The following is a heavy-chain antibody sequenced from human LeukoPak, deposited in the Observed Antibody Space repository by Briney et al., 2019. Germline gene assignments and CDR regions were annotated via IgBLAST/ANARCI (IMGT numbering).Heavy chain of an antibody. V-gene: IGHV3-20*01. Sequence: GGSLRLSCAASGFTFSKMNWVRQAPGKGLEWVSGISWNGGSTGYADSVKGRFTISRDNAKNSLYLQMNSLRAEDTALYHCARGGRSGYSSSWYLGYWGQGTLVTVSS. CDR3: ARGGRSGYSSSWYLGY. CDR2: ISWNGGST. J-gene: IGHJ4*02. D-gene: IGHD6-13*01. CDR1: GFTFSK.